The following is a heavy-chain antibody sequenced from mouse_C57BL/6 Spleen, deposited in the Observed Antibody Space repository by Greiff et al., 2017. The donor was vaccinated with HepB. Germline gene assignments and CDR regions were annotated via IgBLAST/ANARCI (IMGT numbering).Heavy chain of an antibody. D-gene: IGHD1-1*01. Sequence: DVKLVESGGGLVKPGGSLKLSCAASGFTFSSYAMSWVRQTPEKRLEWVATISDGGSYTYYPDNVKGRFTISRDNAKNNLYLQMSHLKSEDTAMYYCARDAPITTVVPYYAMDYWGQGTSVTVSS. J-gene: IGHJ4*01. CDR2: ISDGGSYT. V-gene: IGHV5-4*01. CDR1: GFTFSSYA. CDR3: ARDAPITTVVPYYAMDY.